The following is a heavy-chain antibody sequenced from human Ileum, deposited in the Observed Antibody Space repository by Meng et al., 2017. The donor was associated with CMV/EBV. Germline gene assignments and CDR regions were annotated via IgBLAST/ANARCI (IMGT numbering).Heavy chain of an antibody. D-gene: IGHD5-12*01. CDR1: GFTFSRFD. CDR2: IGTSGTT. CDR3: AKRGSGYRYDY. J-gene: IGHJ4*02. V-gene: IGHV3-23*01. Sequence: LSCAASGFTFSRFDMGWVRPAAGKGLEWVSLIGTSGTTYYADSVKGRFTISRDNSKTTLYLQMNSLSAEDTAVYYCAKRGSGYRYDYWGQGTLVTVSS.